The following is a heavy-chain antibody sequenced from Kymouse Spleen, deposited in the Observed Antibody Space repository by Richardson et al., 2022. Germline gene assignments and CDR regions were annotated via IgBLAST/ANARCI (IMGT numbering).Heavy chain of an antibody. J-gene: IGHJ6*02. CDR1: GFTFSSYW. CDR2: INSDGSST. Sequence: EVQLVESGGGLVQPGGSLRLSCAASGFTFSSYWMHWVRQAPGKGLVWVSRINSDGSSTSYADSVKGRFTISRDNAKNTLYLQMNSLRAEDTAVYYCARAEGGTAIYYYYYGMDVWGQGTTVTVSS. V-gene: IGHV3-74*01. D-gene: IGHD5-18,IGHD5-18*01. CDR3: ARAEGGTAIYYYYYGMDV.